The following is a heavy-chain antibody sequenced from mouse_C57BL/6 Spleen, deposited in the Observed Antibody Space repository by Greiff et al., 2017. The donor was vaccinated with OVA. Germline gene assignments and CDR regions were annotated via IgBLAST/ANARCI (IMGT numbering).Heavy chain of an antibody. CDR2: INPSTGGT. J-gene: IGHJ4*01. Sequence: EVQRVESGPELVKPGASVKISCKASGYSFTGYYMNWVKQSPEKSLEWIGEINPSTGGTTYNQKFKAKATLTVDKSSSTAYMQLKSLTSEDSAVYYCARDASYAMDYWGQGTSVTVSS. D-gene: IGHD6-1*01. V-gene: IGHV1-42*01. CDR3: ARDASYAMDY. CDR1: GYSFTGYY.